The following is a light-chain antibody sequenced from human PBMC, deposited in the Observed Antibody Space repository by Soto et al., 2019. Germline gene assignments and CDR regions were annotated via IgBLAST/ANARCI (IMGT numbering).Light chain of an antibody. CDR2: GAS. CDR3: QQYDSSPWT. Sequence: EIVLTQSPGTLSLSPGERATLSCRARQSVSSGFLAWYHQKPGQAPRLLLYGASSRATGIPDRFSGSGSGTDFTLTISRLEPEDFAVYYCQQYDSSPWTFGQGTKVEIK. CDR1: QSVSSGF. J-gene: IGKJ1*01. V-gene: IGKV3-20*01.